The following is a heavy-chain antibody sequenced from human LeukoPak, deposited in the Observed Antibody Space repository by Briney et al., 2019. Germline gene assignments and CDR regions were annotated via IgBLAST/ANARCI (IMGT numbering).Heavy chain of an antibody. V-gene: IGHV3-53*01. Sequence: GGSLRLSCAASGFTVSSNCMSWVRQAPGKGLEWVSVIYSGGSTYYADSVKGRFTISSDNSRNTLYLQMNSLRAEDTAVYYCARGRWLQFSDWGPGTLVTVSS. D-gene: IGHD5-24*01. CDR2: IYSGGST. CDR1: GFTVSSNC. J-gene: IGHJ4*02. CDR3: ARGRWLQFSD.